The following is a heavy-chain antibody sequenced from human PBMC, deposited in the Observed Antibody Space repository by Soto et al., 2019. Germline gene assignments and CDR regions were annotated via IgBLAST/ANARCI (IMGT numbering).Heavy chain of an antibody. CDR3: ARQGGDNYGDFDY. CDR2: LFYNVIT. D-gene: IGHD5-18*01. J-gene: IGHJ4*02. Sequence: PSETLSLTCTVSGASISTTAYYWGWIRQSPGKGLEWIGSLFYNVITFYNPSLRSRVTISADRSKNQFSLKVGSVTATDTAVYYCARQGGDNYGDFDYWGQGTLVTVSS. V-gene: IGHV4-39*01. CDR1: GASISTTAYY.